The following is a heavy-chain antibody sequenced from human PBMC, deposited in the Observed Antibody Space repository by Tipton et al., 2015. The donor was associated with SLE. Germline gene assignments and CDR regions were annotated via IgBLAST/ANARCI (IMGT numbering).Heavy chain of an antibody. CDR2: INHSGST. D-gene: IGHD3-16*02. J-gene: IGHJ4*02. CDR1: GGSFSDYY. CDR3: VKSRGAGVITFGGVIDY. V-gene: IGHV4-34*01. Sequence: TLSLTCAVYGGSFSDYYWSWIRQPPGKGLEWIGEINHSGSTNYNPSLKSRVTISIDTSQNQFSLQLSSVTAADTAVYYCVKSRGAGVITFGGVIDYWGQGTLVTVSS.